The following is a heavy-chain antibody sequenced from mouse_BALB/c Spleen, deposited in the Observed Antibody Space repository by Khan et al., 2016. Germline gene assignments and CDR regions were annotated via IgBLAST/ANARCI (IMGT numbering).Heavy chain of an antibody. J-gene: IGHJ1*01. CDR3: TRDGYFEV. Sequence: EVKLEVSGGGLVQPGGSMKLSCVASGFTFSNYWMNWVRQSPEKGLEWVAEIRLKSNNYATHYAESVKGRFTISRDDSKSSVYLQMNNLRAEDTGIYYCTRDGYFEVWGAGTTVTVSS. CDR1: GFTFSNYW. CDR2: IRLKSNNYAT. V-gene: IGHV6-6*02.